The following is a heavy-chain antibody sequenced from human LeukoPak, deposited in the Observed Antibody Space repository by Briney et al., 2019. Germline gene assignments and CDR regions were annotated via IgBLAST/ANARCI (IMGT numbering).Heavy chain of an antibody. J-gene: IGHJ2*01. Sequence: PSETLSLTCVVSGGSLSTHHWSWIRQSPGRGLEWIGYISDSGSTNYNPSLKSRVTISVDTSKNQFSLKLSSVTAADTAVYYCARSTVTANWYFDLWGRGTLVTVSS. V-gene: IGHV4-59*11. CDR2: ISDSGST. CDR1: GGSLSTHH. D-gene: IGHD2-21*02. CDR3: ARSTVTANWYFDL.